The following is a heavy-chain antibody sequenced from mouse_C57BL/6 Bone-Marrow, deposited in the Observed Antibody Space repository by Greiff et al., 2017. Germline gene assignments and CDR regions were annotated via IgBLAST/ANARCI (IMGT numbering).Heavy chain of an antibody. Sequence: QVHVKQPGAELVKPGASVKMSCKASGYTFTSYWITWVKQRPGQGLEWIGDIYPGSGSTNYNEKFKSKATLTVDTSSSTAYMQLSSLASEDSAVXYCARERVWLDYLDYWGQGTTLTVSS. V-gene: IGHV1-55*01. CDR3: ARERVWLDYLDY. J-gene: IGHJ2*01. D-gene: IGHD2-2*01. CDR2: IYPGSGST. CDR1: GYTFTSYW.